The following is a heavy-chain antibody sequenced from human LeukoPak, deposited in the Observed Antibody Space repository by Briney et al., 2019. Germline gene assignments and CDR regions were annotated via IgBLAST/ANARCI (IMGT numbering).Heavy chain of an antibody. J-gene: IGHJ2*01. V-gene: IGHV3-53*01. CDR2: LYSGGNT. CDR1: GFTVSSNY. Sequence: PGGSLRLSCAVSGFTVSSNYMSWVRQAPGKGLEWVSVLYSGGNTYYADSVKGRFTVSRDNSKNTLYLQMNSLRAEDTAVYYCARDYFSRAAVLGYFDLWGRGTLVTVSS. CDR3: ARDYFSRAAVLGYFDL. D-gene: IGHD2-15*01.